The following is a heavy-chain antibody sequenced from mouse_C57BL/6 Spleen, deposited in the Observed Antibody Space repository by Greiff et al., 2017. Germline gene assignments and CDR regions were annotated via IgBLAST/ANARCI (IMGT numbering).Heavy chain of an antibody. D-gene: IGHD2-4*01. CDR3: ASWYDYDLTAY. Sequence: QVQLQQPGAELVKPGASVKMSCKASGYTFTSYWITWVKQRPGQGLEWIGDIYPGSGSTYYNEKFKSKATLTVDTSSSTAYMQLSSLTSEDSAVYCCASWYDYDLTAYWGQGTLVTVSA. J-gene: IGHJ3*01. CDR2: IYPGSGST. CDR1: GYTFTSYW. V-gene: IGHV1-55*01.